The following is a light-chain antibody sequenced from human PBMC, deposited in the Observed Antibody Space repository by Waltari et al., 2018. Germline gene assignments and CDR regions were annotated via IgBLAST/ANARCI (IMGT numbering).Light chain of an antibody. V-gene: IGKV3-20*01. CDR2: AAS. CDR1: KSVSGRY. J-gene: IGKJ4*01. Sequence: GESVTLSCRGSKSVSGRYLAWYQQKPGQAPRLLIYAASNRAPGIPDRFSGSGSRTDFTLTISSLEAEDSAVYYCQQYTDSLSFGGGTKVEIK. CDR3: QQYTDSLS.